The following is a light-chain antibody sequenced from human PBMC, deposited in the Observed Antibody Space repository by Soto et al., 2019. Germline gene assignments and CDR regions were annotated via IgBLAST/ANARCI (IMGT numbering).Light chain of an antibody. CDR2: KAS. CDR3: QQYNAYPLT. V-gene: IGKV1-5*03. J-gene: IGKJ4*01. CDR1: QSISTW. Sequence: DIQMTQSPSTLSASVGDRVTITCRASQSISTWLAWYQQKPGKAPYLLIYKASSSEGGVPSRFSGSGSGTEFNITISSLQPDDFATYYCQQYNAYPLTFGGGTTVEIK.